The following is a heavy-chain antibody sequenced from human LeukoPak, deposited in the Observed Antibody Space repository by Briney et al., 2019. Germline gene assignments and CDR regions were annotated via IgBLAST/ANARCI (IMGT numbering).Heavy chain of an antibody. CDR1: GYGFTSHW. J-gene: IGHJ4*02. Sequence: GESLKISCKGSGYGFTSHWIAWVRQLPGKGLEYMGIIYPGDSETRYTPSFQGQVTISADKSIRTAYPQWSSLKASDTAMYYCARREGTAYSSNWYPFDLWGQGTMVTVAS. D-gene: IGHD6-13*01. V-gene: IGHV5-51*01. CDR2: IYPGDSET. CDR3: ARREGTAYSSNWYPFDL.